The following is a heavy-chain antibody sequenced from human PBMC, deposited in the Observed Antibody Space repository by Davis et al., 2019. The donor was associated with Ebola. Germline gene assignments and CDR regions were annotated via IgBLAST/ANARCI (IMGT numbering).Heavy chain of an antibody. J-gene: IGHJ4*02. Sequence: SETLSLTCTVSGGSISSYYWSWIRQPPGKGLEWIGYIYYSGSTNYNPSLKSRVTIPVDTSKNQFSLKLSSVTAADTAVYYCARVRYSSGWTTRYYFDYWGQGTLVTVSS. D-gene: IGHD6-19*01. CDR3: ARVRYSSGWTTRYYFDY. CDR1: GGSISSYY. CDR2: IYYSGST. V-gene: IGHV4-59*01.